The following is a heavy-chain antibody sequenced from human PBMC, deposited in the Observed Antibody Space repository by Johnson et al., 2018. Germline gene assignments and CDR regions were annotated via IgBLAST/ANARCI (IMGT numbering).Heavy chain of an antibody. D-gene: IGHD3-16*01. Sequence: VQLVQSGGSLVQPGESQRLSCAASGFTFSKYWMSWVRQAPGKGLEWVANIKYDGSVLYYVDAVTGRFTISRDNAKNSLFLQMNSLRADDTAIYYCAKGGSCSGAFCYPGLRHWGQGLLVSVSS. CDR2: IKYDGSVL. V-gene: IGHV3-7*01. CDR1: GFTFSKYW. J-gene: IGHJ1*01. CDR3: AKGGSCSGAFCYPGLRH.